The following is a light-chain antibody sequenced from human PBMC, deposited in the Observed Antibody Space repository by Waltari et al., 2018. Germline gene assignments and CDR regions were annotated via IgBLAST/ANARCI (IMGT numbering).Light chain of an antibody. CDR2: QAF. Sequence: DIQMTQSPSTLSASVGDRVTITCRASQSISGWLAWYQQKPGNAPKLLICQAFTLEGVVPSRFSGSGSGTYFTLTISILQPDEFATYCCQQYNSPPTFGQGTKVEIK. CDR1: QSISGW. CDR3: QQYNSPPT. V-gene: IGKV1-5*03. J-gene: IGKJ1*01.